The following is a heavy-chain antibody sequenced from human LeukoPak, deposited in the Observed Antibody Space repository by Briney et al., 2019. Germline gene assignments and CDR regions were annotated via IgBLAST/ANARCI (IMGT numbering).Heavy chain of an antibody. Sequence: SETLSLTCTVSGGSISRYYWRWGRQPPGKGREGIGYIYYSGSTNYNPSLTSRGTISVDTSKNQFSLKLSSVTAADTAVYYCAREPPIGYCSSTSCYRYFDYWGQGTLVTVSS. CDR1: GGSISRYY. J-gene: IGHJ4*02. CDR3: AREPPIGYCSSTSCYRYFDY. CDR2: IYYSGST. D-gene: IGHD2-2*01. V-gene: IGHV4-59*01.